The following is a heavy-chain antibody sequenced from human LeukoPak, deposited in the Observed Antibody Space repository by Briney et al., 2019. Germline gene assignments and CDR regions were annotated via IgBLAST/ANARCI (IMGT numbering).Heavy chain of an antibody. CDR3: ARSWYGMDV. CDR1: GYPFTASY. CDR2: INPGNGDT. Sequence: ASVKVSCKASGYPFTASYMQWARQAPGQGLEWMGRINPGNGDTDFQQKFQGRVTMTRDTSITTVYMKLSRLTSDDTAVYYCARSWYGMDVWGQGTTVTVSS. V-gene: IGHV1-2*06. J-gene: IGHJ6*02.